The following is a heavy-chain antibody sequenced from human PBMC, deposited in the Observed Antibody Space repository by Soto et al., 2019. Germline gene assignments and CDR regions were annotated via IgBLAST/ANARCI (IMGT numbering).Heavy chain of an antibody. CDR3: ARLLYCSSWHTKDY. CDR2: IIPILGIA. D-gene: IGHD6-13*01. J-gene: IGHJ4*02. CDR1: GGTFSSYT. V-gene: IGHV1-69*02. Sequence: QVQLVQSGAEVKKPGSSVKVSCKASGGTFSSYTISWVRQAPGQGLEWMGRIIPILGIANYAQKFQGRVTITADKSTSTAYMELSSLRSEDTAVYYCARLLYCSSWHTKDYWGQGTLVTVSS.